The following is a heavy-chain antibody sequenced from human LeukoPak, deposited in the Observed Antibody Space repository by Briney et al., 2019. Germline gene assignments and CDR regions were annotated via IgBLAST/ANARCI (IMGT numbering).Heavy chain of an antibody. CDR1: GFTFSSYW. Sequence: GESLKISCAASGFTFSSYWMSWVRQAPGKGLEWVANIKQDGSEKYYVDSVKGRFTISRDNAKNSLYLQMNSLRAEDTAVYYCARDRMGRIFDYWGQGTLVTVSS. D-gene: IGHD1-26*01. J-gene: IGHJ4*02. V-gene: IGHV3-7*01. CDR2: IKQDGSEK. CDR3: ARDRMGRIFDY.